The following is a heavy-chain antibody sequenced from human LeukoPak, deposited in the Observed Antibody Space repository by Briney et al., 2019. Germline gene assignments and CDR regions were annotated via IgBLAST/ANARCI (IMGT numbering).Heavy chain of an antibody. CDR2: MSYDGSNK. CDR1: GFTFSSYA. D-gene: IGHD3-10*01. CDR3: AKQGVTFYFDY. V-gene: IGHV3-30-3*01. Sequence: GRSLRLSCAASGFTFSSYAMHWVRQAPGKGLEWVAAMSYDGSNKDYANSVKGRFTISRDNPKNTLYLQMNSLRAEDTAVYYCAKQGVTFYFDYWGQGTLVTVSS. J-gene: IGHJ4*02.